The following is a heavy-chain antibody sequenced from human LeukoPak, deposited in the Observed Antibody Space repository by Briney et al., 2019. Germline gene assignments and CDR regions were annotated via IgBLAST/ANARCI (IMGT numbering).Heavy chain of an antibody. D-gene: IGHD7-27*01. CDR2: IYYSGST. CDR3: ASTPRTGDDAFDI. CDR1: GFTFSDYY. J-gene: IGHJ3*02. V-gene: IGHV4-31*02. Sequence: LRPSCAASGFTFSDYYMSWIRQHPGKGLEWIGYIYYSGSTYYNPSLKSRVTISVDTSKNQFSLKLSSATAADTAVYYCASTPRTGDDAFDIWGQGTMVTVSS.